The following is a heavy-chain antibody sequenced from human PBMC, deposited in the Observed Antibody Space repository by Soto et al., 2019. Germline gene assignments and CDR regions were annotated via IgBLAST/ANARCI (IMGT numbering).Heavy chain of an antibody. D-gene: IGHD2-2*02. V-gene: IGHV1-3*01. CDR3: ARDYSPDCSSTSCYNRLDP. CDR1: GYTFTNYA. CDR2: INAGNGNT. Sequence: GASVKVSCKASGYTFTNYAMHWVRQAPGQRLEWMGWINAGNGNTKYSQKFQGRVTILRDTSASTAYMELSSLRSEDTAVYYCARDYSPDCSSTSCYNRLDPWGQETLVPVSS. J-gene: IGHJ5*02.